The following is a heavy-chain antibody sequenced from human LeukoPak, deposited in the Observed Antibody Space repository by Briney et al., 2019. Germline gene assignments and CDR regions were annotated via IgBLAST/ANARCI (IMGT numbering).Heavy chain of an antibody. CDR1: GFTFSSYA. CDR3: AKLGCVTTTCY. J-gene: IGHJ4*02. Sequence: GGSLRLSCAASGFTFSSYAMSWVRQAPGKGLEWVSGISGSGGGTYYADSVRGRFTISRDNSKSTVFLQMNDLRAEDTAVYYCAKLGCVTTTCYWGQGTLVTVSS. D-gene: IGHD3-22*01. V-gene: IGHV3-23*01. CDR2: ISGSGGGT.